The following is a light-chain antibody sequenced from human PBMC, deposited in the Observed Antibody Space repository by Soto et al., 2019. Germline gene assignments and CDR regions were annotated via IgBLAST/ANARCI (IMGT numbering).Light chain of an antibody. V-gene: IGKV3D-20*01. CDR3: QQYGISPWT. CDR1: QSIISPY. Sequence: EVVLTQSPATLSLSPGDRATLFCGASQSIISPYFAWYQQKPGLAPRLLIYDVSIRATGIPDRFSGSGSGTDFTLTIARVEPEDFAVYYCQQYGISPWTLGQGTKLELK. CDR2: DVS. J-gene: IGKJ1*01.